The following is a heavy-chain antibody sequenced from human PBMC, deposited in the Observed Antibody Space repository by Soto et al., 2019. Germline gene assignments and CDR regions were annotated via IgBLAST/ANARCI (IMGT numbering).Heavy chain of an antibody. Sequence: GGSLRLSCAASGFTFSSYAMSWVRQAPGKGLEWVSAISGSGGSTYYADSVKGRFAISRDNSKNTLYLQMNSLRDEDTAVYYCARDRVTIFGVVIPPDYYYGMDVWGQGTTVT. CDR2: ISGSGGST. D-gene: IGHD3-3*01. CDR3: ARDRVTIFGVVIPPDYYYGMDV. V-gene: IGHV3-23*01. CDR1: GFTFSSYA. J-gene: IGHJ6*02.